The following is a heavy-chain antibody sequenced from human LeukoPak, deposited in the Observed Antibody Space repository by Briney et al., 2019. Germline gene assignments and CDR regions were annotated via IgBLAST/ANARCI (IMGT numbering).Heavy chain of an antibody. CDR3: AKDINWASFES. V-gene: IGHV3-23*01. CDR2: ISGSGGST. J-gene: IGHJ4*02. CDR1: GFTFSSYG. Sequence: GGTLRLSCAASGFTFSSYGMSWVRQAPGKGLEWVSAISGSGGSTYYADSVKGRFTISRDNSKNTLYLQMNSLRAEDTALYYCAKDINWASFESWGQGTLVTVSS. D-gene: IGHD7-27*01.